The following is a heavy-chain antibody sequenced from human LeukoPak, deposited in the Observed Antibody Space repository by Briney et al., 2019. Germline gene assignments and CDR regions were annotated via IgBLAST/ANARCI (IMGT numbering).Heavy chain of an antibody. J-gene: IGHJ4*02. D-gene: IGHD6-19*01. V-gene: IGHV3-23*01. Sequence: GGSLRLSCAASGLTFSSYAMSWVRQAPGKGLEWVSAISGSGGSTYYADSVKGRFTISRDNSKNTLYLQMNSLRAEDTAVYYCAEGSIAVALFDYWGQGTLVTVSS. CDR3: AEGSIAVALFDY. CDR1: GLTFSSYA. CDR2: ISGSGGST.